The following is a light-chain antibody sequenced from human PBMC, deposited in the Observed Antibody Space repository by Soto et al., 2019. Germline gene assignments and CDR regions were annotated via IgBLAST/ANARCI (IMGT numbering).Light chain of an antibody. Sequence: DIQVTQSPSSLSASVGVRVTITCRASQSITTFLNWYQQKPGNAPKLLIYAASSLQTGVPSRFSGSGSGTDFTLTISSLQREDFATYYCQQAYGAPPTFGQGTKVDIK. V-gene: IGKV1-39*01. CDR3: QQAYGAPPT. CDR2: AAS. CDR1: QSITTF. J-gene: IGKJ1*01.